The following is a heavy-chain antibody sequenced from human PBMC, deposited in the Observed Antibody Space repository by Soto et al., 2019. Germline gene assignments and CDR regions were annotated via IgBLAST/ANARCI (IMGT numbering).Heavy chain of an antibody. Sequence: QVQLVQSGAEVKKPGSSVKGSCKASGGTFSSYAISWVRQAPGQGLEWKGGIIPIFGTANYAQQFQRRVTITADESTSTAYMELSRLGSEGTAVSYCARAKSTVVGATPSFDHCGQGTLVTVSS. V-gene: IGHV1-69*01. J-gene: IGHJ5*02. CDR3: ARAKSTVVGATPSFDH. D-gene: IGHD1-26*01. CDR1: GGTFSSYA. CDR2: IIPIFGTA.